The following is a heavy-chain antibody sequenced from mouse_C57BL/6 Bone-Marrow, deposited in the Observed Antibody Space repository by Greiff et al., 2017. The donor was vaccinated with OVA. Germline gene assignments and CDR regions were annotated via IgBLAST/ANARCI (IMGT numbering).Heavy chain of an antibody. J-gene: IGHJ3*01. V-gene: IGHV1-66*01. CDR2: IYPGSGNT. CDR1: GYSFTSYY. CDR3: AREGGAWFAY. Sequence: QVHVKQSGPELVKPGASVKISCKASGYSFTSYYIHWVKQRPGQGLEWIGWIYPGSGNTKYNEKFKGKATLTADTSSSTAYMQLSSLTSEDSAVYYCAREGGAWFAYWGQGTLVTVSA.